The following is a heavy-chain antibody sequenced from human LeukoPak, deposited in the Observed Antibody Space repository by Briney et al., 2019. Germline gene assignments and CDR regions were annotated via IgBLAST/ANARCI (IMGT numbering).Heavy chain of an antibody. CDR3: ARSSLRVDAFDI. CDR2: INHSGST. CDR1: GGSFSGYY. J-gene: IGHJ3*02. V-gene: IGHV4-34*01. D-gene: IGHD5/OR15-5a*01. Sequence: SETLSLTCAVYGGSFSGYYWSWIRQPPGKGLEWIGEINHSGSTNYNPSLKSRVTISVDTSKNQSSLKLSSVTAADTAVYYCARSSLRVDAFDIWGQGTMVTVSS.